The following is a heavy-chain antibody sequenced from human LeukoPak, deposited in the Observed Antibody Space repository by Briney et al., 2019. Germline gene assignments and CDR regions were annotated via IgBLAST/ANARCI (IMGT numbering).Heavy chain of an antibody. CDR2: INPNNGGT. CDR3: ARGGYSSSWDPDYFDY. Sequence: ASVKVSCKASGFTFTGYYIHWVRQAPGQGLEWMGWINPNNGGTNYAQTFHDRVTMTRDTSISTAYMELSRLRSDDTAVYYCARGGYSSSWDPDYFDYWGQGTLVTVSS. V-gene: IGHV1-2*02. CDR1: GFTFTGYY. D-gene: IGHD6-13*01. J-gene: IGHJ4*02.